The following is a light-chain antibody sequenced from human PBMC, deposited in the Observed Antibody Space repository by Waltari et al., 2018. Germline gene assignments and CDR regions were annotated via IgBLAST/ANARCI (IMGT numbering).Light chain of an antibody. J-gene: IGKJ1*01. CDR3: QQRET. Sequence: EIVLTQSPATLSSSPGERATLSCRASQSVSRYLAWYQQKPGQAPRLLIYDASNRATGIPARFSGSGSGTDFTLTISSLEPEDFAVYYCQQRETFGQGTKVEIK. V-gene: IGKV3-11*01. CDR2: DAS. CDR1: QSVSRY.